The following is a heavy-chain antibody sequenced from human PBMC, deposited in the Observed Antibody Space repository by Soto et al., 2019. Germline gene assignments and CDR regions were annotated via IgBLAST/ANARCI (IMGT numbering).Heavy chain of an antibody. V-gene: IGHV4-34*01. D-gene: IGHD5-18*01. J-gene: IGHJ6*03. CDR2: INHSGST. CDR3: ARGGRGYSYGYNYYYMDV. CDR1: GWSFSGYY. Sequence: SETLSLTCAVYGWSFSGYYWSWIRQPPGKGLEWIGEINHSGSTNYNPSLKSRVTISVDTSKNQFSLKLSSVTAADTAVYYCARGGRGYSYGYNYYYMDVWGKGTTVTVSS.